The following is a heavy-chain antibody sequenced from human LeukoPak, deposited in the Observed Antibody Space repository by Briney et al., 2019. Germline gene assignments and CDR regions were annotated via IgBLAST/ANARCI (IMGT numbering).Heavy chain of an antibody. CDR2: IIPIFGTA. CDR1: GGTFSSYA. CDR3: AKDRCSNGIGCYYYYMDV. D-gene: IGHD2-8*01. J-gene: IGHJ6*03. V-gene: IGHV1-69*13. Sequence: SVKVSCKASGGTFSSYAISWVRQAPGQGLEWMGGIIPIFGTANYAQKFQGRVTITADESTSTAYMELSSLRAEDTAVYYCAKDRCSNGIGCYYYYMDVWGKGTTVTISS.